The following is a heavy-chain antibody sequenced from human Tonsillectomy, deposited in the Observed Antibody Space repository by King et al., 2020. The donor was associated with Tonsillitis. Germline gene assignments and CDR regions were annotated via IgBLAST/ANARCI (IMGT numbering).Heavy chain of an antibody. CDR3: ARGPDYGSSYVPYSFDY. J-gene: IGHJ4*02. Sequence: QLQESGPGLVKPSETLFLTCTVSGASISNYYWSWLRQPPGKGLEYIGYIYYTGSTNCNPSFKSRVTISVDTSKNQFSLKLSSVTAADTAVYYCARGPDYGSSYVPYSFDYWGQGTLVTVSS. CDR1: GASISNYY. D-gene: IGHD3-10*01. V-gene: IGHV4-59*08. CDR2: IYYTGST.